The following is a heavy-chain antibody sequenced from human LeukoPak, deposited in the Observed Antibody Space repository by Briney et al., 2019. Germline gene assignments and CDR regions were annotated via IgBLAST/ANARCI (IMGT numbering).Heavy chain of an antibody. D-gene: IGHD2-15*01. V-gene: IGHV3-23*01. J-gene: IGHJ4*02. CDR3: ANSGLNRFEY. Sequence: GGSLRLSCAASGFTFSSYAMTWVRQAPGKGLEWVSGINGRGGSTYYADSVKGRFSISRDNSKNTLYLQVNSLRADDTAVYYCANSGLNRFEYWGQGALVTVSS. CDR1: GFTFSSYA. CDR2: INGRGGST.